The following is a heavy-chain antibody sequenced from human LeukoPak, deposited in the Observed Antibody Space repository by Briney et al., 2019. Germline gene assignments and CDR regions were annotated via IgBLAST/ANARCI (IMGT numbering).Heavy chain of an antibody. CDR3: AIESSYGDYEISGY. CDR1: GFTFSSYA. Sequence: GGSLRLSCAASGFTFSSYAMSWVRQAPGKGLEWVSAISGSGGSTYYADSVKGRFTISRDNSKNTLYLQMNSLRAEDTAVYYCAIESSYGDYEISGYWGQGTPVTVSS. D-gene: IGHD4-17*01. CDR2: ISGSGGST. V-gene: IGHV3-23*01. J-gene: IGHJ4*02.